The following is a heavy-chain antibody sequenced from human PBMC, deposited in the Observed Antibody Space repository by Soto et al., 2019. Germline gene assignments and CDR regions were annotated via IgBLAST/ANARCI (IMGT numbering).Heavy chain of an antibody. CDR1: RGSISWYY. CDR2: LYNSGST. Sequence: PSETLCLPCTVGRGSISWYYWTWIPQPPRQGLEWIWFLYNSGSTHYNPSLKSRVTIPLGTSKNQFSLNLRSVTAADTAVYYCASMGYAYGSGSYALEYWGQGTLVTVSS. D-gene: IGHD3-10*01. CDR3: ASMGYAYGSGSYALEY. J-gene: IGHJ4*02. V-gene: IGHV4-59*08.